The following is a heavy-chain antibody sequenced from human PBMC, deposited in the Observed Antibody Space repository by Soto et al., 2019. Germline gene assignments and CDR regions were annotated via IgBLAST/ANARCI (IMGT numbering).Heavy chain of an antibody. CDR3: ARSPEATVTAFDY. D-gene: IGHD4-17*01. CDR2: IYYSGSS. V-gene: IGHV4-31*03. Sequence: QVQLQESGPGLVKPSQTLSLTCTVSGGSISSGGYYWSWIRQHPGKGLEWIGYIYYSGSSYYNPCIKSRVTISVDTSKNQFSLKLSSVTAADTAVYYCARSPEATVTAFDYWGPGTLVTVSS. CDR1: GGSISSGGYY. J-gene: IGHJ4*02.